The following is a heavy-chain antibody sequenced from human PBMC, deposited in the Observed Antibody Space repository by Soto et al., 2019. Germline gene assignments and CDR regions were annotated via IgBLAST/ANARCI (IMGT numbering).Heavy chain of an antibody. V-gene: IGHV3-11*01. D-gene: IGHD3-22*01. CDR1: GFTFSDFY. Sequence: GGSLRLSCATSGFTFSDFYMSWVRQAPGKGPEWASYISDDGYTIYYADSVKGRFTISRDNAKNSLDLQMTNLRAEDTAVYYWAKPLSPFSSSYLGYWAQLTLFAVSS. CDR2: ISDDGYTI. CDR3: AKPLSPFSSSYLGY. J-gene: IGHJ4*02.